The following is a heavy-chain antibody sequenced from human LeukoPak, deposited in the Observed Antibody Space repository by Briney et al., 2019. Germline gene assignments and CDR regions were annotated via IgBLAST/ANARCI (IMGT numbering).Heavy chain of an antibody. Sequence: ASVKVSCKASGYTFTSYGINWVRQATGQGLEWMGWMNPNSGNTGYAQKFQGRVTMTRNTSISTAYMELSSLRSEDTAVYYCARRAGGYYKYYYYMDVWGKGTTVTVSS. CDR2: MNPNSGNT. CDR1: GYTFTSYG. CDR3: ARRAGGYYKYYYYMDV. J-gene: IGHJ6*03. V-gene: IGHV1-8*01. D-gene: IGHD2-15*01.